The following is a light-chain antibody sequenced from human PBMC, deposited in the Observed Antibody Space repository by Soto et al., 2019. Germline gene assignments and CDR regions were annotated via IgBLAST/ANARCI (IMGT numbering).Light chain of an antibody. CDR2: EAS. V-gene: IGLV2-23*01. CDR3: CSYTGNFTLL. Sequence: QSALTQPASVSGSPGQSITMSCTGTSRDIGSYNLVSWYQQHPGKVPKLMIYEASKRPSGVSGRFSGSKSGNTASLTISGLQVEDEADYYCCSYTGNFTLLFGGGTKLTVL. J-gene: IGLJ3*02. CDR1: SRDIGSYNL.